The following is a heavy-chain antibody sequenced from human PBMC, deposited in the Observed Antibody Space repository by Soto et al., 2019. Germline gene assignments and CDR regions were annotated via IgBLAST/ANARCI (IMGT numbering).Heavy chain of an antibody. CDR2: IYWVDDK. Sequence: QITLKESGPTVVKPTETLTLTCTFSGFSLTTSGVGVGWVRQSPGKAPEWLALIYWVDDKRYSTSLNSRLIITKDTSKNQVVLTMANVDPADTATYYCAHRVLRTVFGLVTTTAIYFDFWGPGTPVVVSS. CDR3: AHRVLRTVFGLVTTTAIYFDF. J-gene: IGHJ4*02. CDR1: GFSLTTSGVG. V-gene: IGHV2-5*02. D-gene: IGHD3-3*01.